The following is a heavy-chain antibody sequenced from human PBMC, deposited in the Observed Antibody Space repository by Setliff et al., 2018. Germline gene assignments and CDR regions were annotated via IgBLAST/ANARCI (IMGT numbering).Heavy chain of an antibody. Sequence: SETLSLTCDVSGYSISSGHYWGWIRQPPGKGLEWIGSMYPGRNTYYNPSLKSRATISIDTSKSQFSLKLSSMTAADTALYYCVRREIAVAGDPFEPWGQGTLVTVSS. CDR2: MYPGRNT. J-gene: IGHJ4*02. CDR3: VRREIAVAGDPFEP. V-gene: IGHV4-38-2*01. D-gene: IGHD6-19*01. CDR1: GYSISSGHY.